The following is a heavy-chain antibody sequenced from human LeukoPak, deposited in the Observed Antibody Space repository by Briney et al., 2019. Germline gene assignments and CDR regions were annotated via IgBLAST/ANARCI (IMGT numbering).Heavy chain of an antibody. D-gene: IGHD1-26*01. CDR3: ARGSSGSYSNYYYGMDV. Sequence: SAKVSCKASGGTFSSYAISWVRQDPGQGLEWVGGIITIFGTANYAQKFQGRVTITADESTSTAYMELSSLRSEDTAVYYCARGSSGSYSNYYYGMDVWGQGTTVTVSS. V-gene: IGHV1-69*13. CDR1: GGTFSSYA. CDR2: IITIFGTA. J-gene: IGHJ6*02.